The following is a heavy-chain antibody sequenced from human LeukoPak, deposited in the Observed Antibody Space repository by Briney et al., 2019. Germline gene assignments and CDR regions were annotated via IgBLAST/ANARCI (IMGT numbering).Heavy chain of an antibody. CDR1: GYSFTDKY. Sequence: GASLKVSCKASGYSFTDKYMHWVRQAPGQGLEWMGWINPNSGGTNYAQKFQGRVTMTRDTSISTGYMELSSLTSDDTAVYFCARAEDYYGSGQVDNWGQGTLVTVSS. D-gene: IGHD3-10*01. CDR3: ARAEDYYGSGQVDN. J-gene: IGHJ4*02. CDR2: INPNSGGT. V-gene: IGHV1-2*02.